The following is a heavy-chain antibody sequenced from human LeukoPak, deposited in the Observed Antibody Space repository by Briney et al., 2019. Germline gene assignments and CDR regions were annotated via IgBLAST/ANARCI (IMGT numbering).Heavy chain of an antibody. D-gene: IGHD2-15*01. Sequence: PSETLSLTCAVYGGSFSGYYWSWIRQPLGKGLEWIGEINHSGSTNYNPSLKSRVTISVDTSKNQFSLKLSSVTAADTAVYYCARAIRIVVVVAATRTNWFDPWDQGTLVTVSS. V-gene: IGHV4-34*01. J-gene: IGHJ5*02. CDR2: INHSGST. CDR1: GGSFSGYY. CDR3: ARAIRIVVVVAATRTNWFDP.